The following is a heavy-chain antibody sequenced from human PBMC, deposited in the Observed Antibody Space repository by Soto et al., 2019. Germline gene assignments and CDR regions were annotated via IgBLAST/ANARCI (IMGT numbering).Heavy chain of an antibody. CDR3: ARDVYGVGAALGHEY. J-gene: IGHJ4*02. D-gene: IGHD1-26*01. Sequence: ASVKVSCKASGYTFTSYYMHWVRQAPGQGPEWMGIFNPRGDSTSYAQKFQDRISLTRDTSTSTLYMELSSLRSEDTAIYYCARDVYGVGAALGHEYWGQGTLVTVSS. CDR2: FNPRGDST. V-gene: IGHV1-46*01. CDR1: GYTFTSYY.